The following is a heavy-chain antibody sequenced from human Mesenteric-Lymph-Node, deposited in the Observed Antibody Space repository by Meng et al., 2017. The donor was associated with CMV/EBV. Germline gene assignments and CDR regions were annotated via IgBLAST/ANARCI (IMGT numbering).Heavy chain of an antibody. CDR3: ASAARGWFDP. D-gene: IGHD3-10*01. CDR2: INPNSGGT. J-gene: IGHJ5*02. CDR1: GYTFTGYY. Sequence: ASVKVSCKASGYTFTGYYMHWVRQAPGQGLEWMGWINPNSGGTNYAQKFQGRVTITRNTSISTAYMELSSLRSEDTAVYYCASAARGWFDPWGQGTLVTVSS. V-gene: IGHV1-2*02.